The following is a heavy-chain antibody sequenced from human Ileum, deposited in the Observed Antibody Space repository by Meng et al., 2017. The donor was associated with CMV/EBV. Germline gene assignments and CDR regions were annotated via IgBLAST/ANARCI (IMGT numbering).Heavy chain of an antibody. CDR2: INNDGSST. D-gene: IGHD3-16*01. CDR1: GFTFNNYW. CDR3: ERSVGGFDY. J-gene: IGHJ4*02. V-gene: IGHV3-74*03. Sequence: GGSLRLSCAASGFTFNNYWMHWVRQAPGKGLVWISYINNDGSSTTYADSVKGRFTISRDNAKNKVYLQMNSLSAEDTAVSYCERSVGGFDYWGQGALVTVSS.